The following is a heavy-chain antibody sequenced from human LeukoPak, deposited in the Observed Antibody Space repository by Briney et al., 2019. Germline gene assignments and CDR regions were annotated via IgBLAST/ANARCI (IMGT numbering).Heavy chain of an antibody. CDR3: ARVFDKDV. Sequence: SETLSLTCAVYGGSFSGYYWSWIRQPPGKGLEWIGEINHSGSTNYNPSLKSRVTMSIDTSKNQFSLRLSSVTAADTAVYYCARVFDKDVWGKGTTVTVSS. V-gene: IGHV4-34*01. D-gene: IGHD2-21*01. J-gene: IGHJ6*03. CDR1: GGSFSGYY. CDR2: INHSGST.